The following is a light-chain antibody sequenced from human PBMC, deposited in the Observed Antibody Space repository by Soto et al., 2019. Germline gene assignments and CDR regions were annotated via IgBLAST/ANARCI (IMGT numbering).Light chain of an antibody. V-gene: IGLV1-40*01. CDR3: QSYDSSLSAWV. J-gene: IGLJ2*01. Sequence: QSVLTQPPSVSGAPGQRVTMSCTGSSSNIGAGYDDHWFQQLPGTAPRLLIYGNINRLAGVPARFSGSKSGTSASLAITGLQAEDEADYYCQSYDSSLSAWVFGGGTKLTVL. CDR2: GNI. CDR1: SSNIGAGYD.